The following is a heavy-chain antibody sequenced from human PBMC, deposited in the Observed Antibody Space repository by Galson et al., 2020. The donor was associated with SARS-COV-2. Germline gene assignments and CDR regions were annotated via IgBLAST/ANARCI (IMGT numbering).Heavy chain of an antibody. D-gene: IGHD3-16*01. J-gene: IGHJ4*02. Sequence: SGPTLVKPTQTLTLTCTFSGFSLSTSGVGVGWVRQSPGKALEWLGSVYWNDDKRYTPSLKSRVTITKDTSKKQVVLTMTNLDPVDTATYFWGKSSVFFFSVVGYWGQGSLGTV. CDR3: GKSSVFFFSVVGY. CDR2: VYWNDDK. V-gene: IGHV2-5*01. CDR1: GFSLSTSGVG.